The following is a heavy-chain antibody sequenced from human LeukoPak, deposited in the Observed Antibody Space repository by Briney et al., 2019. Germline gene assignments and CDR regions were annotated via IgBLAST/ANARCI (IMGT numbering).Heavy chain of an antibody. Sequence: PSETLSLTCTVSGYSINSGYYWGWLRPPPGTGLEWIAIIFHDGSTYYNPSLKSRVTISIDTSKNEFSLKLSSVTAADTAVYYCARVRTVTTFSFDYWGQGTLVTVSS. V-gene: IGHV4-38-2*02. CDR2: IFHDGST. D-gene: IGHD4-17*01. CDR3: ARVRTVTTFSFDY. CDR1: GYSINSGYY. J-gene: IGHJ4*02.